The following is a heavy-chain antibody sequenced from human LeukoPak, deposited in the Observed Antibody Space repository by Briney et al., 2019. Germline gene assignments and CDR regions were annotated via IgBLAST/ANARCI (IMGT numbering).Heavy chain of an antibody. D-gene: IGHD6-6*01. J-gene: IGHJ5*02. V-gene: IGHV4-59*01. CDR2: IHYSGST. CDR3: ARDSGSSPRFDP. CDR1: GGSISSSY. Sequence: PSETLSLTCTVSGGSISSSYWSWIRQPPGKGLEWIGYIHYSGSTNYNPSLKSRVTISVDTSKNQLSLKLNSVTAADTAVYYCARDSGSSPRFDPWGQGTLVTVSS.